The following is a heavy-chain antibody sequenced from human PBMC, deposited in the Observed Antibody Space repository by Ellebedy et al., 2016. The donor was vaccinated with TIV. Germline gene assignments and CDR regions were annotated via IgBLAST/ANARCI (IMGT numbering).Heavy chain of an antibody. V-gene: IGHV1-46*01. CDR3: AREDLLRRSLSDHYGVDV. CDR2: IDPNYGTT. J-gene: IGHJ6*02. CDR1: GYIFTNYY. Sequence: AASVKVSCKASGYIFTNYYMHWVRQAPGQGLEWMGVIDPNYGTTSYAQKFQGRVTMTSDTSTSTVYMRLSSLRSDDTAVYYCAREDLLRRSLSDHYGVDVWGQGTTVTVSS. D-gene: IGHD2/OR15-2a*01.